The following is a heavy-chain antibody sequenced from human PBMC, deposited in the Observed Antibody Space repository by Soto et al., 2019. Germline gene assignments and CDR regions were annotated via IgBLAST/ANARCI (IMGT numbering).Heavy chain of an antibody. V-gene: IGHV4-39*02. CDR1: GGSISTNSYY. J-gene: IGHJ4*02. CDR3: AREPGYSDYDY. D-gene: IGHD5-12*01. CDR2: IYYRGST. Sequence: SETLSLTCTVSGGSISTNSYYWGWIRQPPGKGLEWIGSIYYRGSTSYNPSLKNRVTISVDTSKNQFSLKLSSVTAADTALYYCAREPGYSDYDYRGKGTLVPVSS.